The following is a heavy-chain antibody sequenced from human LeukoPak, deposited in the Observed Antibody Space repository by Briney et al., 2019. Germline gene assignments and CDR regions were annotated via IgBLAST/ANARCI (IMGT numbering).Heavy chain of an antibody. CDR2: IWYDGSEK. CDR3: ARDAWYSRGWHWTFDY. Sequence: GRSLRLSCATSGFSFSNSGMHWVRQAPGKGLEWVAIIWYDGSEKYYADSVKGRFTSSRDNSENTLYLQMNSLRAEDTAVYYCARDAWYSRGWHWTFDYWGRGTLVTVSS. CDR1: GFSFSNSG. J-gene: IGHJ4*02. V-gene: IGHV3-33*01. D-gene: IGHD6-19*01.